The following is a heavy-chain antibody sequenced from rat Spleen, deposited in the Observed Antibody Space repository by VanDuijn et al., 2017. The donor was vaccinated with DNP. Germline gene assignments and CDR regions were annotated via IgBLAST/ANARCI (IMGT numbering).Heavy chain of an antibody. CDR2: ISYDGSST. J-gene: IGHJ2*01. CDR3: TTGGHTD. Sequence: EVQLVESGGGLVQPGRSLKLSCAASGFTFSNYDMAWVRQAPKKGLEWVATISYDGSSTYYRDSVKGRFTISRDNAKSTLYLQMDSLRSEDTATYYCTTGGHTDWGQGVMVTVSS. D-gene: IGHD1-11*01. CDR1: GFTFSNYD. V-gene: IGHV5-7*01.